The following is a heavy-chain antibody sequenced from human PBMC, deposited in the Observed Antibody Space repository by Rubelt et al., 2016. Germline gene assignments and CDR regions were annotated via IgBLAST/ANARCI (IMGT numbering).Heavy chain of an antibody. CDR2: IIGSGGST. CDR3: ANDRWELGNGGWFDP. J-gene: IGHJ5*02. Sequence: PGGSLRLSCAASGFTFSTYGMTWVRQAPGKGLEWVSAIIGSGGSTYYAYSVKGRVTISRENSKNTLYLQMNSLRAEDTAVYYCANDRWELGNGGWFDPWGQGTVVTVSS. D-gene: IGHD1-26*01. V-gene: IGHV3-23*01. CDR1: GFTFSTYG.